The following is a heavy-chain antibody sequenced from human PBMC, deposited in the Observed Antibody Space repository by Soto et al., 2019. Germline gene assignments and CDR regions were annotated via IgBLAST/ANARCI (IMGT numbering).Heavy chain of an antibody. D-gene: IGHD4-17*01. CDR1: GFTFSNYA. CDR2: ITGSGGST. Sequence: EMQLLESGGGLVQPGGSLRLSCAASGFTFSNYAMSWVRQAPGKGVEWVSAITGSGGSTFYADSVKGRFTISRDNSENTLLLQMNSLRVEDTAMYYCAKGWMATVTYSDYWGQGTLVTVSS. J-gene: IGHJ4*02. V-gene: IGHV3-23*01. CDR3: AKGWMATVTYSDY.